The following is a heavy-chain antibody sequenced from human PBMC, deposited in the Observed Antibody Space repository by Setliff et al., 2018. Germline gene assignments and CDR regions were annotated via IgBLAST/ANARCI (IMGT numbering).Heavy chain of an antibody. J-gene: IGHJ3*01. Sequence: PSETLSLTCSVSGGSISSGSYYWGWIRQSPVKGLEWIGSLFDGGSAYYSPSLKSRASISLDASKNQFALKLTSATAADTAVYYCARDPHYDPTYSLPGHAFDFWGQGIMVTVSS. CDR2: LFDGGSA. D-gene: IGHD3-22*01. CDR3: ARDPHYDPTYSLPGHAFDF. CDR1: GGSISSGSYY. V-gene: IGHV4-39*06.